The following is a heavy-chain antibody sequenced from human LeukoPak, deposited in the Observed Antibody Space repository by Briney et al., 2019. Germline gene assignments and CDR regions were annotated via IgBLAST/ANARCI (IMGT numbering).Heavy chain of an antibody. Sequence: ASVKVSCKASGYTFTGYYMHWVRQAPGQGLEWMGWINPNSGGTNCAQKLQGRVTMTTDTSTSTAYMELRSLRSDDTAVYYCARAGGGGLERYYWWGQGTLVTVSS. V-gene: IGHV1-2*02. CDR3: ARAGGGGLERYYW. CDR2: INPNSGGT. D-gene: IGHD3-22*01. J-gene: IGHJ4*02. CDR1: GYTFTGYY.